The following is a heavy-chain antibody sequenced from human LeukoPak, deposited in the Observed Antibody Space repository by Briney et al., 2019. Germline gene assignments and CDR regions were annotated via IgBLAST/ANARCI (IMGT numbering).Heavy chain of an antibody. J-gene: IGHJ4*02. D-gene: IGHD5-18*01. CDR3: AKGKDTAMARYYFDY. V-gene: IGHV3-23*01. CDR2: ISGSGGST. CDR1: GFTFSSYA. Sequence: PGGSLRLSCAASGFTFSSYAMSWVRQAPGKGLEWVSAISGSGGSTYYADSVKGRFTISRDNSKNTLYLQMNSLRAEDTAVYYCAKGKDTAMARYYFDYWGQGTLSPSPQ.